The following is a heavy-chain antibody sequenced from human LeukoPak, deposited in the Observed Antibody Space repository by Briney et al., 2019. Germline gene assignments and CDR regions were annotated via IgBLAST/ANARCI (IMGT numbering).Heavy chain of an antibody. CDR1: GFTFSSYS. Sequence: GGSLRLSCAASGFTFSSYSMNWVRQAPGKGLEWVSSISSSSSYIYYADSVKGRFTISRDNAKNSLYLQMNSLRAEDTAVYYCATRKYSGAGYMDVWGKGTTVTVSS. D-gene: IGHD1-26*01. CDR2: ISSSSSYI. CDR3: ATRKYSGAGYMDV. V-gene: IGHV3-21*01. J-gene: IGHJ6*03.